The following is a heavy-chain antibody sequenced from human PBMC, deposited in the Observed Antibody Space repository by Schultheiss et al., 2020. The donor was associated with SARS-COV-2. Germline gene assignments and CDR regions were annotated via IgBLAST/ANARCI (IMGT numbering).Heavy chain of an antibody. CDR2: IIPIFGTA. Sequence: SVKVSCKASGGTFSSYAISWVRQAPGQGLEWMGGIIPIFGTANYAQKFQGRVTITADESTSTAYMELSSLRSEDTAVYYCARGGIAAAQHPLYYYGMDVWGQGTTVTVSS. J-gene: IGHJ6*02. D-gene: IGHD6-13*01. V-gene: IGHV1-69*13. CDR1: GGTFSSYA. CDR3: ARGGIAAAQHPLYYYGMDV.